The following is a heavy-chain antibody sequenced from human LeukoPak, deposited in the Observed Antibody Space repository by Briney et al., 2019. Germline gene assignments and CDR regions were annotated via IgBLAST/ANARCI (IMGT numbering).Heavy chain of an antibody. D-gene: IGHD3-10*01. Sequence: SETLSLTCAVSGYSISSGYYWGWIRQPPGKGLEWIGSIYHSGSTYYNPSLKSRVTISVDTSKNQFSLKLSSVPAADPAVYYCASDLGHYYGSGSYRGGFDPWGQGTLVTVSS. V-gene: IGHV4-38-2*01. CDR3: ASDLGHYYGSGSYRGGFDP. CDR1: GYSISSGYY. CDR2: IYHSGST. J-gene: IGHJ5*02.